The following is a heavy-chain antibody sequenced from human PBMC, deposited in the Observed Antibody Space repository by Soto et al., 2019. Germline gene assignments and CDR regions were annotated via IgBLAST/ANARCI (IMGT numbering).Heavy chain of an antibody. CDR1: GFTFSSYA. CDR3: AKNCEITFGGVRPHFDP. CDR2: ISGSGGST. V-gene: IGHV3-23*01. D-gene: IGHD3-16*01. J-gene: IGHJ5*02. Sequence: QPGGSLRLSCAASGFTFSSYAMSWVRQAPGKGLEWVSAISGSGGSTYYADSVKGRFTISRDNSKNTLYLQMNSLRAEDTAVYYCAKNCEITFGGVRPHFDPWGQGTLVTVSS.